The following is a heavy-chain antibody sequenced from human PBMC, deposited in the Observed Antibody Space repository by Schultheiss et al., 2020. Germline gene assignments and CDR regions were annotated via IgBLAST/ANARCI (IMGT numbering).Heavy chain of an antibody. J-gene: IGHJ3*02. V-gene: IGHV3-73*01. CDR3: AREWFSTFDI. Sequence: GGSLRLSCAASGFSFSGSAIQWVRQAAGKGLVWVGRIRSKTNGYATEYVASVRGRFTISRDNAKNSLYLQMNSLRAEDTAVYYCAREWFSTFDIWGQGTMVTVS. D-gene: IGHD3-10*01. CDR2: IRSKTNGYAT. CDR1: GFSFSGSA.